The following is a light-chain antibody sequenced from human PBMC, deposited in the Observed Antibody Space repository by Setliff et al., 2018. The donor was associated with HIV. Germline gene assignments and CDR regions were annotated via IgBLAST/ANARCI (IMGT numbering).Light chain of an antibody. V-gene: IGLV2-23*02. J-gene: IGLJ1*01. Sequence: QSVLTQPVSVSGSPGQSITISCTGASSDIGGYNFVSWYQHHPGRTPKLIIFEVNRRPSEVSARFSGSKSGNTAALTISDLQAEDEADYYCSSYTGDSVLNVFGTGTKVTVL. CDR1: SSDIGGYNF. CDR3: SSYTGDSVLNV. CDR2: EVN.